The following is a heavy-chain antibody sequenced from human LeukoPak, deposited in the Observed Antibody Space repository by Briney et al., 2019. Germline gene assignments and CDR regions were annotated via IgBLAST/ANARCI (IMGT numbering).Heavy chain of an antibody. Sequence: PGGSLRLSCAASGFTFSSYAMSWVRQAPGKGLEWVSAISGSGGSTYYADSVKGRFTISRDNSKNTLYLQMNSLRAEDTAIYYCAKYIGGVWYAFDYWGQGTLVTISS. CDR1: GFTFSSYA. D-gene: IGHD6-19*01. V-gene: IGHV3-23*01. J-gene: IGHJ4*02. CDR3: AKYIGGVWYAFDY. CDR2: ISGSGGST.